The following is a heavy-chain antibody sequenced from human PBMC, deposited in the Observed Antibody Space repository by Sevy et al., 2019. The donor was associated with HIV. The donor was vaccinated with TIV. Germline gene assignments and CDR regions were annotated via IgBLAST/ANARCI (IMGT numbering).Heavy chain of an antibody. J-gene: IGHJ3*02. CDR1: GGSISSSDYY. D-gene: IGHD4-17*01. V-gene: IGHV4-30-4*01. CDR2: ISYSGNT. Sequence: SETLSLTCTVPGGSISSSDYYWSWIRQPPGKGLEWIGYISYSGNTYYSPSLKSRVTISGDTSQNQFSLKLSSVTAAETAVYYWARRLYGDYSDAFDIWGQGTVVTVSS. CDR3: ARRLYGDYSDAFDI.